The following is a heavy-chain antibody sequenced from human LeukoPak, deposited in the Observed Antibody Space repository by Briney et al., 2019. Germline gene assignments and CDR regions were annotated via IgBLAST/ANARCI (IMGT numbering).Heavy chain of an antibody. Sequence: PSETLSLTCGVYGGSFSNYDWNWIRQPPGKGLEWIGEIIHSGSPNYNPSLKSRVTMSIDTSKNQFSLNLSSVTAADTAVYYCARRHYEILSGYPSWGQGILVTVSS. CDR3: ARRHYEILSGYPS. V-gene: IGHV4-34*12. CDR2: IIHSGSP. D-gene: IGHD3-9*01. J-gene: IGHJ4*02. CDR1: GGSFSNYD.